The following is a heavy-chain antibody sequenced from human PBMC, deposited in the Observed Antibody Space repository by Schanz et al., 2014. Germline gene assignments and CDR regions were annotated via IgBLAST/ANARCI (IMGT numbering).Heavy chain of an antibody. Sequence: EVQLLDSGGGLVQPGGSLRLSCAASGFTFNSYAMTWVRQAPGKGLEWVSCTNGDGTNAKYADSVKGRFTISRDNAKNSLYLQMNSLRAEDTAVYYCAKDLLYGAPMPLNHLDYWGQGTLVTVSS. J-gene: IGHJ4*02. CDR1: GFTFNSYA. CDR2: TNGDGTNA. V-gene: IGHV3-23*01. CDR3: AKDLLYGAPMPLNHLDY. D-gene: IGHD2-2*01.